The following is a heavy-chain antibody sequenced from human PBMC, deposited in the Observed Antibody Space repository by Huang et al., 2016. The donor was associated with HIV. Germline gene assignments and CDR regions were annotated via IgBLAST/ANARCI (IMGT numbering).Heavy chain of an antibody. V-gene: IGHV1-18*01. CDR2: VRAFKGDT. J-gene: IGHJ3*01. Sequence: QAQLMQSGPEVKKPGASVKVSCKTSGYSFTDYGITWVRQAPGQGPEWGGWVRAFKGDTEKAKRLQGRGTLTTDTSTSMAYMELRSLRFDDTAVYFCARDPKYHRIGYYRQRRGIDVWGQGTMVSVSS. CDR3: ARDPKYHRIGYYRQRRGIDV. D-gene: IGHD3-22*01. CDR1: GYSFTDYG.